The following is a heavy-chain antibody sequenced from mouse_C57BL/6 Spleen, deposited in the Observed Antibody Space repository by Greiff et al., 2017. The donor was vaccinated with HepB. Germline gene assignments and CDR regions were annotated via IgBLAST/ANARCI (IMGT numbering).Heavy chain of an antibody. Sequence: QVQLQQSGPGLVQPSQRLSITCTVSGFSLTSYGVHWVRQSPGKGLEWLGVIWRGGSTDYNAAFMSRLSITKDNSKSQVFFKMNSLQADDTAIYYCAKNSGSSYGWFAYWGQGTLVTVSA. J-gene: IGHJ3*01. V-gene: IGHV2-5*01. CDR3: AKNSGSSYGWFAY. D-gene: IGHD1-1*01. CDR2: IWRGGST. CDR1: GFSLTSYG.